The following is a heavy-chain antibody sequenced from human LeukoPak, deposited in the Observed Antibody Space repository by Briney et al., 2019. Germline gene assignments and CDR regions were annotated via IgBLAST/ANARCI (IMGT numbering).Heavy chain of an antibody. D-gene: IGHD1-7*01. J-gene: IGHJ4*02. V-gene: IGHV1-69*06. Sequence: ASVKVSCKASGGTFSSYAISWVRQAPGQGLEWMRRIIPIFGTANYAQKFQGRVTITADKSTSTAYMELSSLRSEDTAVYYCARAGGYNWNYEESFDYWGQGTLVTVSS. CDR2: IIPIFGTA. CDR1: GGTFSSYA. CDR3: ARAGGYNWNYEESFDY.